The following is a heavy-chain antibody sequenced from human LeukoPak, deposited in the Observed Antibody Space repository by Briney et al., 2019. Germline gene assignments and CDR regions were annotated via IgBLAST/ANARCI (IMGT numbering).Heavy chain of an antibody. J-gene: IGHJ4*02. V-gene: IGHV3-23*01. CDR1: GFTFSSAW. CDR3: AKRPPMVTGSNDY. Sequence: GGSLRLSCAASGFTFSSAWMNWVRQAPGKGLEWVSAISGSGGSTYYADSVNGRFTISRDNSKNTLYLQMNSLRAEDTAVYYCAKRPPMVTGSNDYWGQGTLVTVSS. D-gene: IGHD5-18*01. CDR2: ISGSGGST.